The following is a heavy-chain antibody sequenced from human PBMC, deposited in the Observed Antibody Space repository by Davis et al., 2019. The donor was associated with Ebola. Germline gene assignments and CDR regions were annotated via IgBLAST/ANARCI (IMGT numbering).Heavy chain of an antibody. V-gene: IGHV3-7*03. Sequence: GESLKISCAASGFTFSSYWMSWVRQAPGKGLEWVANIKQDGNEKYYVDSVKGRFTISRDNAKNSLYLQMNSLRAEDTAVYYCAREMGIAVSWGQGTLVIVSS. D-gene: IGHD6-19*01. CDR3: AREMGIAVS. CDR1: GFTFSSYW. CDR2: IKQDGNEK. J-gene: IGHJ4*02.